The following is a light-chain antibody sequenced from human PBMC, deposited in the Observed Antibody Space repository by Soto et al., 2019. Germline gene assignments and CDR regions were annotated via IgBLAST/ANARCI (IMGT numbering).Light chain of an antibody. CDR2: GAS. J-gene: IGKJ1*01. CDR3: QQYGSSSWT. V-gene: IGKV3-20*01. Sequence: EIVLTQSPGTLSLSPGGRATLSVRSSQSVSSSYLAWYQQKPGQAPRLLIYGASSRATGIPDRFSGSGSGTDFTLTISRLEPEDFAVYYCQQYGSSSWTFGQGTKVDIK. CDR1: QSVSSSY.